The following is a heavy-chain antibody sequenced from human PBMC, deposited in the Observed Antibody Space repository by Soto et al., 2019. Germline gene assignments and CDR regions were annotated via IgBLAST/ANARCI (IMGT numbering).Heavy chain of an antibody. D-gene: IGHD3-3*01. CDR3: ARVNNNDFWSGYLGY. CDR1: GYTFTSYG. V-gene: IGHV1-18*01. J-gene: IGHJ4*02. Sequence: QVQLVQSGAEVKKPGASVKVSCTASGYTFTSYGIMWVRQAPGQGLEWMGWISGYNGNTNHAQKFHGRVTLTIDTSTNTAYMELRSLRSDDTAMYYCARVNNNDFWSGYLGYWGQGTLVAVSS. CDR2: ISGYNGNT.